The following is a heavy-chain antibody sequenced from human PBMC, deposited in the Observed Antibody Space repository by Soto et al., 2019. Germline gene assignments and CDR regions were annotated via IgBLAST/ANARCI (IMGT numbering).Heavy chain of an antibody. CDR1: GFTFSNVW. Sequence: EVQLVESGGGLVKPGGSLRLSCAGSGFTFSNVWMNWVRQAPGKGLEWVGRIQSETDGGTIDYAAPVKGRFTISRDDSKNTLYLQMNSLKTEDTATYYCTPLALKYNSDWYPLSDWGQGTRVTVSS. CDR3: TPLALKYNSDWYPLSD. CDR2: IQSETDGGTI. J-gene: IGHJ4*02. D-gene: IGHD6-19*01. V-gene: IGHV3-15*07.